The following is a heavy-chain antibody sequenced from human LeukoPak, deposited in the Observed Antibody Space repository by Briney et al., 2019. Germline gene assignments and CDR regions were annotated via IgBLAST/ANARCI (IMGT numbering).Heavy chain of an antibody. J-gene: IGHJ6*02. Sequence: ASVKVSCKASGGTFSSYAISWVRQAPGQGLEWMGGIIPIFGTANYAQKFQGRVTITADESTSTAYMELSSLRSDDTAVYYCARDSLGPAPGYYYYGMDVWGQGSTVTVSS. V-gene: IGHV1-69*13. D-gene: IGHD2-8*02. CDR3: ARDSLGPAPGYYYYGMDV. CDR1: GGTFSSYA. CDR2: IIPIFGTA.